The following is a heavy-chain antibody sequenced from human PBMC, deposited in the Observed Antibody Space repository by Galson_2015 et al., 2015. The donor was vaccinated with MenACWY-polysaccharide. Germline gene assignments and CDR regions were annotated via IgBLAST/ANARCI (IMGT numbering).Heavy chain of an antibody. J-gene: IGHJ4*02. CDR3: AHRLSGTEWYVYFFDY. D-gene: IGHD3-3*01. Sequence: PALVKPTQTLTLTCTFSGFSLSTSKVGVGWVRQPPGKALEWLAVVFWDDDKRYNPPLKSRVTITKDTSKNQVVLKMTNMEPEDTATYYCAHRLSGTEWYVYFFDYWGQGTLVTVSS. CDR1: GFSLSTSKVG. V-gene: IGHV2-5*02. CDR2: VFWDDDK.